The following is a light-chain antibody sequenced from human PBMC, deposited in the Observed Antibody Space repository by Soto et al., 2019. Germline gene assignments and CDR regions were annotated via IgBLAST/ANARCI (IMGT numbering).Light chain of an antibody. CDR2: AAS. CDR3: LQDYNYPWT. Sequence: AIQMTQSPSSLSASVGDRVTITCRASQGIRNDLGWYQQKPGKAPELLIFAASNLQGEVLSRFSGSGSGTDFTLTISSLQPEDFATYYCLQDYNYPWTFGQGTKVEIE. V-gene: IGKV1-6*01. J-gene: IGKJ1*01. CDR1: QGIRND.